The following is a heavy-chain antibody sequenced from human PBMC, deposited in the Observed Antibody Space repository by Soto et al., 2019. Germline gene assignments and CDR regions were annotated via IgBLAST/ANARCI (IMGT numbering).Heavy chain of an antibody. J-gene: IGHJ6*02. CDR3: ARDRLIVVVPAAIFRYYYYGMDV. D-gene: IGHD2-2*01. V-gene: IGHV1-69*01. CDR2: IIPIFGTA. Sequence: QVQLVQSGAEVKKPGSSVKVSCKASGGTFSSYAISWVRQAPGQGLEWMGGIIPIFGTANYAQKFQGGVTITADESTSTAYMELSSLRSEDTAVYYCARDRLIVVVPAAIFRYYYYGMDVWGQGTTVTVSS. CDR1: GGTFSSYA.